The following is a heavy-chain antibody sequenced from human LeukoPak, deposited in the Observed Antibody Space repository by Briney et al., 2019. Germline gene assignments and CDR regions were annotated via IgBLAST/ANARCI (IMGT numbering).Heavy chain of an antibody. V-gene: IGHV4-59*01. CDR2: IYYSGSS. CDR3: AREGSAYGMDV. J-gene: IGHJ6*02. Sequence: PSETLSLTCNVSGGSISGYHWSWIRQPPGKGLEWLGYIYYSGSSNYNPSLKSRVTISADTSKNQFSLNLSSVTAADTAVYYCAREGSAYGMDVWGQGTTVTVSS. CDR1: GGSISGYH. D-gene: IGHD2-15*01.